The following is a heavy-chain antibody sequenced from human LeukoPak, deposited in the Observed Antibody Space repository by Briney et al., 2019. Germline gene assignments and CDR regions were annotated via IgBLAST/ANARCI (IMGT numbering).Heavy chain of an antibody. Sequence: GGSLRLSCAASGFTFSSYWIHWVRQAPGKGLVWVSRIYSEATSYADSVKGRFTISRDNAKNTLYLQMNSLRAEDTAVYYCARESYDSSGYYYGGGFDYWGQGTLVTVSS. J-gene: IGHJ4*02. V-gene: IGHV3-74*01. CDR1: GFTFSSYW. CDR3: ARESYDSSGYYYGGGFDY. D-gene: IGHD3-22*01. CDR2: IYSEAT.